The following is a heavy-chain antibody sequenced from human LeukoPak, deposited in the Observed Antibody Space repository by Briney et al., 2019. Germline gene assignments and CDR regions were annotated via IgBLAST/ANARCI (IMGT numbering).Heavy chain of an antibody. V-gene: IGHV3-43*01. Sequence: GGSLRLSCAASGFTFSSYAMSWVRQAPGKGLERVSLISWDGGSTYYADSVKGRFTISRDNSKNSLYLQMNSLRTEDTALYYCARTRGYSYGYLDYWGQGTLVTVSS. CDR1: GFTFSSYA. J-gene: IGHJ4*02. CDR2: ISWDGGST. D-gene: IGHD5-18*01. CDR3: ARTRGYSYGYLDY.